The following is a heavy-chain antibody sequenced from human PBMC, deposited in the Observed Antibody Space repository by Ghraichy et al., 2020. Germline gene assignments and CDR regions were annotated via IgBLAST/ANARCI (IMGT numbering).Heavy chain of an antibody. D-gene: IGHD4-17*01. J-gene: IGHJ4*02. V-gene: IGHV4-4*07. Sequence: SETLSLTCTVSGVSISSSFWSWIRQPAGKGLEYIGRIYNNGNTKYNPSLKSRVTMSVDTSKNEFSLKLTSVTAADTAVYYCAGWFRDYGEYFDYWGQGTLVTVSS. CDR3: AGWFRDYGEYFDY. CDR2: IYNNGNT. CDR1: GVSISSSF.